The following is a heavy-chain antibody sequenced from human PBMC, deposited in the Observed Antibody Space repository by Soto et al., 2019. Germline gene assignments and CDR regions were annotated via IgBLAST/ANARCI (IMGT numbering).Heavy chain of an antibody. J-gene: IGHJ6*02. CDR3: RRSSRYSTDV. V-gene: IGHV4-39*01. Sequence: QLQLQESGPGLVKPSETLSLTCTVSGDSIRSSSYWGWIHQPPGKGLEWICSIYSTGNTYYNPSLNSQVTISVHTSKNQFSLNVISVTAADTAVYYCRRSSRYSTDVRRQGTTVTVSS. CDR2: IYSTGNT. D-gene: IGHD6-13*01. CDR1: GDSIRSSSY.